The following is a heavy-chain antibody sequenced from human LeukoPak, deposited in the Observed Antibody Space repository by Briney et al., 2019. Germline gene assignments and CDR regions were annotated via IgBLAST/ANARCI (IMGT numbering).Heavy chain of an antibody. V-gene: IGHV3-23*01. Sequence: PGGSLRLSCAASGFTFSNSAMRWVRQAPGKGLEWVSGISGSGDSTYYADSVKGRFTISRDNSQNTLYLQMKNLRAEDTAIYYCAKDYYYYDMDVWGQGTTVTVSS. J-gene: IGHJ6*02. CDR2: ISGSGDST. CDR3: AKDYYYYDMDV. CDR1: GFTFSNSA.